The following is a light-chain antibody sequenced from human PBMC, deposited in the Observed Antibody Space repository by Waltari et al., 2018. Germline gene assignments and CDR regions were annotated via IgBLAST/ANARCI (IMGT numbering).Light chain of an antibody. V-gene: IGKV3-20*01. CDR2: HAS. CDR3: QHYVSLPVT. Sequence: EIVLTQSPGTLSLSSGDRATLSCRTSQSISQYLAWYQKTPGQAPRLLIYHASSTATGIPDMFSGSGSGTDFSLTISRLEPEDFAVYYCQHYVSLPVTFGQGTKVEIK. J-gene: IGKJ1*01. CDR1: QSISQY.